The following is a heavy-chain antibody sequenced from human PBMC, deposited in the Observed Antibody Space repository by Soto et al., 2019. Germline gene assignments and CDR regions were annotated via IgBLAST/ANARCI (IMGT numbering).Heavy chain of an antibody. V-gene: IGHV5-51*01. D-gene: IGHD3-9*01. CDR3: ARGRLRYFDWLSEFDAFDI. CDR2: IYPGDSDT. J-gene: IGHJ3*02. CDR1: GYSFTSYW. Sequence: GESLKISCKGSGYSFTSYWIGWVRQMPGKGLEWMGIIYPGDSDTRYSPSFQGQVTISADKSISTAYLQWSSLKASDTAMYYCARGRLRYFDWLSEFDAFDIWGQGTMVTVSS.